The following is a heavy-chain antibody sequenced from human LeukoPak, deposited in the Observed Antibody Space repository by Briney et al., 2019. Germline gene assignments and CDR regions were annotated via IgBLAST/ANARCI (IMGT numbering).Heavy chain of an antibody. CDR2: IYHTGST. J-gene: IGHJ4*02. V-gene: IGHV4-38-2*02. CDR1: GYSISSGYY. CDR3: ARVYGKSYFDY. Sequence: SETLSLTCTVSGYSISSGYYWGWIRQPPGKGLEWIGTIYHTGSTNYNPSLKGRVTMSVDTSKNQFSLKLSSVTAADTAVYYCARVYGKSYFDYWGQGTLVTVSS. D-gene: IGHD4-17*01.